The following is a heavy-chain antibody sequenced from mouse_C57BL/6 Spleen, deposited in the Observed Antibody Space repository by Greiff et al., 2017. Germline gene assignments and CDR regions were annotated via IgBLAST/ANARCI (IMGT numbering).Heavy chain of an antibody. D-gene: IGHD2-10*02. Sequence: VQLQQSGAELVMPGASVKLSCKASGYTFTSYWMHWVKQRPGQGLEWIGEIDPSDSYTNYNQKFKGKSTLTVDKSSSTAYMQLSSLTSEDSAVYYCARGKSMVYFDYWGQGTTLTVSS. J-gene: IGHJ2*01. CDR3: ARGKSMVYFDY. CDR1: GYTFTSYW. V-gene: IGHV1-69*01. CDR2: IDPSDSYT.